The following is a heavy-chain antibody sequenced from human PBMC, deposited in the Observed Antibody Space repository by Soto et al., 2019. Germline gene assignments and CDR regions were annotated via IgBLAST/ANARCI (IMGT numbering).Heavy chain of an antibody. V-gene: IGHV4-34*01. CDR3: ERGTVTTLDY. CDR1: GGSFSGYY. D-gene: IGHD4-4*01. Sequence: SETLSLTCAVYGGSFSGYYWSWIRQPPGKGLEWIGEINHSGSTNYNPSLKSRVTISVDTPKNQFSLKLSSVTAADTAVYYCERGTVTTLDYWGQGTLVTVSS. J-gene: IGHJ4*02. CDR2: INHSGST.